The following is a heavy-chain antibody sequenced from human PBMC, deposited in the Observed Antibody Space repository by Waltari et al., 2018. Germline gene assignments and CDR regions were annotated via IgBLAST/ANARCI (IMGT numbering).Heavy chain of an antibody. CDR2: IYYSGST. CDR3: ARRIAARVGYYYYGMDV. J-gene: IGHJ6*02. V-gene: IGHV4-59*11. CDR1: GCSISSHY. Sequence: QVQLQESGPGLVKPSETLSLTCTVSGCSISSHYWSWLRQPPGKGLEWIGYIYYSGSTNYNPSLKSRVTISVDTSKNQFSLKLSSVTAADTAVYYCARRIAARVGYYYYGMDVWGQGTTVTVSS. D-gene: IGHD6-6*01.